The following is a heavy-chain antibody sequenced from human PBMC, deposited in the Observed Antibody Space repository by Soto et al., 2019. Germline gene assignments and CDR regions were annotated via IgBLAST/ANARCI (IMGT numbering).Heavy chain of an antibody. CDR3: ARDSSSWQYYGMDV. CDR2: ISSSGSTI. J-gene: IGHJ6*02. CDR1: GFTFSDYY. D-gene: IGHD6-13*01. V-gene: IGHV3-11*01. Sequence: GGSLRLSCAASGFTFSDYYMSWIRQAPGKGLEWVSYISSSGSTIYYADSVKGRFTISRDNAKNSLYLQMNSLRAEDTAVYYCARDSSSWQYYGMDVWGQGTTVTVSS.